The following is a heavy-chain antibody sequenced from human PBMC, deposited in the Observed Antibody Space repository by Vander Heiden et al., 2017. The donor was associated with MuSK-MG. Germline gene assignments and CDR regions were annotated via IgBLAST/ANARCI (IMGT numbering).Heavy chain of an antibody. D-gene: IGHD6-13*01. V-gene: IGHV3-23*01. Sequence: EVQLLESGGGLIQPGGSLSLSCAASGLTFSSYAMRWVRQAPGKGLEWVAAIRGGGGATYYADSVKGRFTISRDNSKNTLFLQMNSLRVEDTALYYWAKGRKTSIVAADDYWGQGTLGTVSS. CDR3: AKGRKTSIVAADDY. CDR1: GLTFSSYA. CDR2: IRGGGGAT. J-gene: IGHJ4*02.